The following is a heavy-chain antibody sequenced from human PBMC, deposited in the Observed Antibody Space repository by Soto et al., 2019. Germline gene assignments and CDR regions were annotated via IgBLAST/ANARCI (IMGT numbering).Heavy chain of an antibody. D-gene: IGHD6-19*01. CDR3: VRAVAGTDFDY. J-gene: IGHJ4*02. V-gene: IGHV3-13*01. CDR1: GFTFSSYD. CDR2: IGTAGDT. Sequence: EVQLVESGGGLVQPGGSLRLSCAATGFTFSSYDMHWVRQATGKGLEWVSAIGTAGDTYYPGSVKGRFTISRENAKNSLYLQMNSLRAGDTAVYYCVRAVAGTDFDYWGQGTLVTVSS.